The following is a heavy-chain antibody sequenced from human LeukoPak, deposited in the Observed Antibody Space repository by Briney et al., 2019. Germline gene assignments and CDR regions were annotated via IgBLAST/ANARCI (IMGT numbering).Heavy chain of an antibody. D-gene: IGHD6-19*01. V-gene: IGHV4-59*08. J-gene: IGHJ4*02. CDR2: ISYTGST. CDR1: GGSIGGDH. Sequence: SETLSLTCTISGGSIGGDHWSWIRQAPGEGLEWIGYISYTGSTSYNPSLRSRVTISLNTPENQFSLRLTSVTAANTAVYYCARAVTGTSLVDFWGQGTLVAVSS. CDR3: ARAVTGTSLVDF.